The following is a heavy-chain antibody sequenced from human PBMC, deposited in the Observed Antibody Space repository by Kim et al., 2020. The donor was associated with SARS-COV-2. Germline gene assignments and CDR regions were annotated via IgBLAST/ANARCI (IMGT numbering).Heavy chain of an antibody. CDR1: GFTFSSYG. V-gene: IGHV3-33*01. D-gene: IGHD1-1*01. Sequence: GGSLRLSCAASGFTFSSYGMHWVRQAPGKGLERVAVIWYDGSNKYYADSVKGRVTISRDNSKNTLYLQMNSLRAEDTAVYYCARGEQLEGGDDAFDIWGQGTRVSVSS. CDR2: IWYDGSNK. J-gene: IGHJ3*02. CDR3: ARGEQLEGGDDAFDI.